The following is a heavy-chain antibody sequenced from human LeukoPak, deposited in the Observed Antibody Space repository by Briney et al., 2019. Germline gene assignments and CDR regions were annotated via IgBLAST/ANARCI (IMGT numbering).Heavy chain of an antibody. CDR3: ARDGTGSNSGWYIH. J-gene: IGHJ4*02. V-gene: IGHV3-33*01. CDR1: GFTFSSHG. Sequence: GRSLRLSCAASGFTFSSHGMHWVRQAPGKGLEWVAVIWYDGSNKYYADSVKGRFTISRDNSKNTLYLQMNSLRAGDTAVYYCARDGTGSNSGWYIHWGQGTLVTVSS. CDR2: IWYDGSNK. D-gene: IGHD6-19*01.